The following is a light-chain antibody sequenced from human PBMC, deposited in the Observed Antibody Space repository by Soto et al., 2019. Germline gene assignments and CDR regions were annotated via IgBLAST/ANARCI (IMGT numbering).Light chain of an antibody. CDR1: LTVSSTF. V-gene: IGKV3-20*01. Sequence: EIVLTQSPVTLSLSPGESATLSCRASLTVSSTFLTWYQQSPGQAPRLLIYATSTRSTDAPDSVSGSGSGTDFTITISGLEHEAFGMYYCQLNGPSPIFGPGTKVDVK. CDR3: QLNGPSPI. J-gene: IGKJ3*01. CDR2: ATS.